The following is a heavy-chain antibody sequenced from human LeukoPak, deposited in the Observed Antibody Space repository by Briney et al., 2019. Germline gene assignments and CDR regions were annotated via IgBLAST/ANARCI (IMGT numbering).Heavy chain of an antibody. V-gene: IGHV4-34*01. CDR1: GGSFSGYY. CDR3: ARGVVIAARYNWFDP. D-gene: IGHD2-15*01. J-gene: IGHJ5*02. CDR2: INHSGST. Sequence: SETLSLTCAVYGGSFSGYYWSWIRQPPGKGLEWIGEINHSGSTNYNPSLKSRVTISVDTSKNQFSLKLSSVTAADTAVYYCARGVVIAARYNWFDPWGQGTPVTVSS.